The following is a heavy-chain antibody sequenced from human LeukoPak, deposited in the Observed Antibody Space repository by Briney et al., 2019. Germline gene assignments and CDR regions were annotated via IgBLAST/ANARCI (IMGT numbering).Heavy chain of an antibody. CDR1: GFTFSSYS. Sequence: GGSLRLSRAASGFTFSSYSMNWVRQAPGKGLEWVSSISSSSSYIYYADSVKGRFTISRDNAKNSLYLQMNSLRAEDTAVYYCARDVESGYSGYDYHYYYGMDVWGQGTTVTVSS. V-gene: IGHV3-21*01. CDR3: ARDVESGYSGYDYHYYYGMDV. D-gene: IGHD5-12*01. CDR2: ISSSSSYI. J-gene: IGHJ6*02.